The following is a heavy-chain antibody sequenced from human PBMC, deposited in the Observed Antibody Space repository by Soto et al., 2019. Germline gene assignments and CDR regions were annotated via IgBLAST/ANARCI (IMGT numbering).Heavy chain of an antibody. CDR2: IIPIFGTA. Sequence: SVKVSCKASGGTFSSYAISWVRQAPGRGLEWMGGIIPIFGTANYAQKFQGRVTITADESTSTAYMELSSLRSEDTAVYYCARGCSSTSCYTEGYYYYGMDVWGQGTTVTVSS. D-gene: IGHD2-2*02. CDR3: ARGCSSTSCYTEGYYYYGMDV. CDR1: GGTFSSYA. V-gene: IGHV1-69*13. J-gene: IGHJ6*02.